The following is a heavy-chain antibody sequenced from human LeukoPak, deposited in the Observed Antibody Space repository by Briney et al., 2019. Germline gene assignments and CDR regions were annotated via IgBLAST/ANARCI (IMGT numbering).Heavy chain of an antibody. CDR1: GVSFSGYY. V-gene: IGHV4-34*01. J-gene: IGHJ4*02. CDR3: ARSRGWLQSHPLGY. D-gene: IGHD5-24*01. Sequence: SETLSLTCAVYGVSFSGYYWSWIRQPPGKGLEWIGEIHHSGNTNYNPSLKSRVTISVDTSKIQFSLKLSSVTAADTAVYYCARSRGWLQSHPLGYWGQGTLVTVSS. CDR2: IHHSGNT.